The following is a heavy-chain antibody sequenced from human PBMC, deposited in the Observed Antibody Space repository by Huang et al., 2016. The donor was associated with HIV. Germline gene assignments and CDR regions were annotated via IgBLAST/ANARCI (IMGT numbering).Heavy chain of an antibody. CDR3: ARWEAAADNNWFDP. J-gene: IGHJ5*02. CDR1: GGTFSSCG. D-gene: IGHD6-13*01. V-gene: IGHV1-69*01. CDR2: IIPICGTP. Sequence: QVQLVQSGAEVKKPGSSVKVSCRASGGTFSSCGISWVRQAPGQGLEGMGGIIPICGTPNDEKKFQGRVTITADESTSTAYMELSSLRSEDTAVYYCARWEAAADNNWFDPWGQGTLVTVSS.